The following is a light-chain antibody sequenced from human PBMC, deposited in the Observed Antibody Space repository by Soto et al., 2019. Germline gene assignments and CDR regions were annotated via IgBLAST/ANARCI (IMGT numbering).Light chain of an antibody. CDR3: SSYTSSSIDDV. J-gene: IGLJ1*01. Sequence: QSALTQPASVSGSPGQSITISCTGTSSDVGGYNYVSWYQQHPGKAPKLMIYEVSNRPSGVSNRFSGSNSGNTASLTTSGLQAEDEADYYCSSYTSSSIDDVFGTGTKVTVL. CDR2: EVS. V-gene: IGLV2-14*01. CDR1: SSDVGGYNY.